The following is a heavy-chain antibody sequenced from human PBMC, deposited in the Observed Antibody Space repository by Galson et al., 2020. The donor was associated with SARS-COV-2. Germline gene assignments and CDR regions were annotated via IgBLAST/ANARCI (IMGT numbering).Heavy chain of an antibody. V-gene: IGHV3-11*04. D-gene: IGHD2-15*01. Sequence: GESLKISCVASGFKFSDYFMAWIRQPPGKGLQWVSYISGSGTSLNYADSVKGRFTISRDNAKNTLNLEMNSLTAEDTAVYYCARVGDCSGGICYGAEYFQHWGQGTLVTVSS. CDR1: GFKFSDYF. CDR2: ISGSGTSL. CDR3: ARVGDCSGGICYGAEYFQH. J-gene: IGHJ1*01.